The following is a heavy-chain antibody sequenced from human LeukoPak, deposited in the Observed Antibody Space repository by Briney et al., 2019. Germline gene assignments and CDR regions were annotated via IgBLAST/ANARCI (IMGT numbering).Heavy chain of an antibody. CDR2: INHSGST. J-gene: IGHJ6*02. CDR1: GGSFSGYY. Sequence: SGTLSLTCAVYGGSFSGYYWSWIRQPPGKGLEWIGEINHSGSTNYNPSLKSRVTISVDTSKNQFSLKLSSVTAADTAVYYCASSGRYYYGMDVWGQGTTVTVSS. CDR3: ASSGRYYYGMDV. D-gene: IGHD5-12*01. V-gene: IGHV4-34*01.